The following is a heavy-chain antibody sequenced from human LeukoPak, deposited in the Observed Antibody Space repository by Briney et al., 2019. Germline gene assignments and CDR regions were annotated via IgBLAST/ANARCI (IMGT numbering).Heavy chain of an antibody. J-gene: IGHJ5*02. CDR3: ARDLLRFGELWENWFDH. V-gene: IGHV3-20*04. CDR2: ITWSGGST. Sequence: GGSLRLSCAASGFTFDDYGMNWVRHAPGKGLEWVSGITWSGGSTGYTDSVKGRFTISRDNAKNSLYLQMNSLRAEDTALYYCARDLLRFGELWENWFDHWGQGTLVTVSS. D-gene: IGHD3-10*01. CDR1: GFTFDDYG.